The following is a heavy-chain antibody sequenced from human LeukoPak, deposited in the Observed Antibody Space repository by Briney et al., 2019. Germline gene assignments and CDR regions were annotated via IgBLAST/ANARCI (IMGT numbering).Heavy chain of an antibody. CDR1: GGSISDSY. V-gene: IGHV4-59*08. J-gene: IGHJ6*02. CDR3: ARHPPYCSGATCNAGLDV. D-gene: IGHD2-15*01. Sequence: PSGTLSLTRIVSGGSISDSYWSFIRQPPGRGLEWIGSISYSGSAYYNPSLKSRAAISLHTSNNEFSLRLTSVTAADTAIYYCARHPPYCSGATCNAGLDVWGQGTTVTVSS. CDR2: ISYSGSA.